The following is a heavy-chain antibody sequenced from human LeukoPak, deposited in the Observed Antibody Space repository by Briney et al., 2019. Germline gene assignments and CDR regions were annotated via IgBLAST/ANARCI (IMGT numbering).Heavy chain of an antibody. J-gene: IGHJ6*02. CDR2: IKSGGSNY. V-gene: IGHV3-74*01. CDR3: ARGMSGYYGMDV. CDR1: GFTFSNFW. Sequence: GGSLRLSCTVSGFTFSNFWMSWVRQAPGKGLVWVSRIKSGGSNYYADSVKGRFTIFRDNAKNTLYLQMNSLRAEDTAVYYCARGMSGYYGMDVWGQGTTVTVSS.